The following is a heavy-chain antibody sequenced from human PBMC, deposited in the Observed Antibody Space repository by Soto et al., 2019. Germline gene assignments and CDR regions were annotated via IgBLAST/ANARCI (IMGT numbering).Heavy chain of an antibody. V-gene: IGHV4-61*01. CDR1: GESVGRGTNY. CDR2: IFDAATA. Sequence: QVQLQESGPGLMKPSGTLSLICSVSGESVGRGTNYWSWVRQAPGRGLEWIGYIFDAATAIYNPSFESRVSISLDAAKNQVSLKLTSVTAEDTAIYYCARDRRGRADGFIYYYGMEVWGQGTSVTVSS. D-gene: IGHD6-13*01. J-gene: IGHJ6*02. CDR3: ARDRRGRADGFIYYYGMEV.